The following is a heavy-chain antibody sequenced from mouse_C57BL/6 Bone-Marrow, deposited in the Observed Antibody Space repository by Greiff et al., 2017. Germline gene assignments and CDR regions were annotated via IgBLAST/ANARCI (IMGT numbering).Heavy chain of an antibody. CDR2: ISYDGSN. Sequence: ESGPGLVKPSQSLSLTCSVTGYSITSGYSWTWIRPFPGNKLEWMGYISYDGSNNYNPSLKNRISITRDTSKNKFFLKLNSVTPEDTATYYCARVLTAWYFDVWGTGTTVTVSS. J-gene: IGHJ1*03. CDR1: GYSITSGYS. V-gene: IGHV3-6*01. CDR3: ARVLTAWYFDV. D-gene: IGHD4-1*01.